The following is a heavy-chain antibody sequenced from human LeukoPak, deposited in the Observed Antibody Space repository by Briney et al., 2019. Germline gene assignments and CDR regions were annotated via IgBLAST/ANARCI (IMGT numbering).Heavy chain of an antibody. J-gene: IGHJ4*02. CDR3: ASSAVYDYVWGSYRSFDY. D-gene: IGHD3-16*02. V-gene: IGHV1-69*13. CDR1: VGTFSSYA. CDR2: IIPIFGTA. Sequence: SVYLSFTASVGTFSSYAISWVRQAPGQGLGWMGGIIPIFGTANYAQKFQGRVTITADESTSTAYMELSSLRSEDTAVYYCASSAVYDYVWGSYRSFDYWGQGTLVTVSS.